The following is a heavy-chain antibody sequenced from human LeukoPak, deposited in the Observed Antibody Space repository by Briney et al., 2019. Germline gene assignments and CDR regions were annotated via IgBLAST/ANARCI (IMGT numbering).Heavy chain of an antibody. Sequence: GASVKVFCKASGYTFTGYYMHWVRQAPGQGLEWMGWINPNSGGTTYAQKFQGRVTMTRDTSISTAYMELSRLRSDDTAVYYCARSSQFGYCSSTSCYLLFDYWGQGTLVTVSS. J-gene: IGHJ4*02. CDR3: ARSSQFGYCSSTSCYLLFDY. D-gene: IGHD2-2*01. V-gene: IGHV1-2*02. CDR2: INPNSGGT. CDR1: GYTFTGYY.